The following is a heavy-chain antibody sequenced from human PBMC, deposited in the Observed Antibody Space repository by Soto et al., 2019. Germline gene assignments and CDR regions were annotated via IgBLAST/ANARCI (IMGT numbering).Heavy chain of an antibody. CDR1: GFTFSSYS. J-gene: IGHJ4*02. V-gene: IGHV3-21*01. CDR3: ARAGYYYDSSGYWGRDY. CDR2: ISSSSSYI. D-gene: IGHD3-22*01. Sequence: EVQLVESGGGLVKPGGSLRLSCAASGFTFSSYSVNWVRQAPGKGLEWVSSISSSSSYIYYADSVKGRFTISRDNAKNSLYLQMNSLRAEDTAVYYCARAGYYYDSSGYWGRDYWGQGTLVTVSS.